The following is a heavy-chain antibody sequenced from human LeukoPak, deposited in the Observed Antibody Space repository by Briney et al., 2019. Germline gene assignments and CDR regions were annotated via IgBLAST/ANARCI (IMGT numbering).Heavy chain of an antibody. V-gene: IGHV3-30*03. CDR3: ATIRYSYGHYTKGYYYYMDV. Sequence: PGGSLRLSCAASGFTFSSYGMHWVRQAPAKGLEWVALISYDGSNKYYAESVKGRFTISRDNSKNTLYLQMNSLRAEDTAVYYCATIRYSYGHYTKGYYYYMDVWGKGTTVTISS. CDR2: ISYDGSNK. D-gene: IGHD5-18*01. CDR1: GFTFSSYG. J-gene: IGHJ6*03.